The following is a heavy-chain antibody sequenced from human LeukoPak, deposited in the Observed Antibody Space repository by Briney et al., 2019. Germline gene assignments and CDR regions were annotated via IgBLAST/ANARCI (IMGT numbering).Heavy chain of an antibody. CDR1: GFRFSSCG. CDR3: GKGPGYSVYDNLPHH. Sequence: GGSLRLSCAVSGFRFSSCGMHWVRQAPGKGLEWVAVISDDGSKIYYGDFVKGRFTISRDNSKNTLNLQMDSLRADDTAVYYCGKGPGYSVYDNLPHHWGQGTLVTVSS. J-gene: IGHJ5*02. V-gene: IGHV3-30*18. CDR2: ISDDGSKI. D-gene: IGHD5/OR15-5a*01.